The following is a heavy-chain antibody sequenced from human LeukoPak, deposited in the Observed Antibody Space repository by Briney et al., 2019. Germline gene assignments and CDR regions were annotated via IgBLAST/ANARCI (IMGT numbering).Heavy chain of an antibody. CDR2: IYYSGST. D-gene: IGHD6-25*01. CDR1: GGSISSSSYY. Sequence: PSETLSLTCTVSGGSISSSSYYWGWIRQPPGKGLEWIGSIYYSGSTYYNPSLKSRVTISVDTSKNQFSPKLSSVTAADTAVYYCARRGSGGSEFDYWGQGTLVTVSS. V-gene: IGHV4-39*01. CDR3: ARRGSGGSEFDY. J-gene: IGHJ4*02.